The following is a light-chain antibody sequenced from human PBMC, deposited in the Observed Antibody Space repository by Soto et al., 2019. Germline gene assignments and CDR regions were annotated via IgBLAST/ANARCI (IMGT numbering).Light chain of an antibody. J-gene: IGKJ5*01. CDR3: QQRSNGTPVIT. CDR2: DAS. CDR1: QSFSSY. V-gene: IGKV3-11*01. Sequence: EIVLTQSPATLSLSPGERATLSCRASQSFSSYLAWYQQKPGQAPRLLIYDASKRATGIPARFSGRGSGTDVTRTISSLEPEDFSVYYCQQRSNGTPVITFGQGTRLEI.